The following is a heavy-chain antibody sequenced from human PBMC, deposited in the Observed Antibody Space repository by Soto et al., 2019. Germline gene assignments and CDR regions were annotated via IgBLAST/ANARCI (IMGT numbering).Heavy chain of an antibody. CDR1: GYTFTNYG. CDR2: ITTNSANT. CDR3: ARTRGYSYGYADY. V-gene: IGHV1-18*01. D-gene: IGHD5-18*01. J-gene: IGHJ4*02. Sequence: ASVKVSCKASGYTFTNYGLTWVRQAPGQGLEWMGWITTNSANTNYAQNFQGRVTMTTDTSTSTAYMELRSQRSDDTAVYFCARTRGYSYGYADYWGQGTLVTVSS.